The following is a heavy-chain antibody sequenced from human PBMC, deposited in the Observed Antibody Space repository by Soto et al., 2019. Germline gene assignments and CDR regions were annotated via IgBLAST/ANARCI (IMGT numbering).Heavy chain of an antibody. CDR1: GGSFSGYY. V-gene: IGHV4-34*01. CDR2: INHSGST. Sequence: QVQLQQWGAGLLKPSETLSLTCAVYGGSFSGYYWSWIRQPPGKGLEWIGEINHSGSTNYNPSLKGRVTISVDTSKNQFSLKLSSVTAADTAVYYCATKAGYSSFLDPWGQGTLVTVSS. CDR3: ATKAGYSSFLDP. J-gene: IGHJ5*02. D-gene: IGHD6-13*01.